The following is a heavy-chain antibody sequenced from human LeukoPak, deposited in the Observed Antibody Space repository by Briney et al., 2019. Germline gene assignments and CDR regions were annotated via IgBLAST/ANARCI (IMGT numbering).Heavy chain of an antibody. D-gene: IGHD3-16*01. CDR3: AKDLGTFDYMDV. Sequence: GRSLRLSCAASGFTFSSYGMHWVRQAPGKGLEWVAVTWYDGSNKYYADSVKGRFTISRDNSKNTLYLQMNSLRAEDTAVYYCAKDLGTFDYMDVWGKGTTVTVSS. V-gene: IGHV3-33*06. CDR2: TWYDGSNK. J-gene: IGHJ6*03. CDR1: GFTFSSYG.